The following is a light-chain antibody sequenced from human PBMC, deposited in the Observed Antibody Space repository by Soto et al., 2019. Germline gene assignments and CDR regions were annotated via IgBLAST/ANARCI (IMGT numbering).Light chain of an antibody. J-gene: IGLJ1*01. Sequence: QSALTQPASVSGSPGQSITISCTGTSSDVGAYNYVSWFQQHPGKAPKLMIYDVSNRPSGVSNRFSGSKSGNTASLTISGFQAEDEADYYCCSYTTSSTYVFGIGTKVTVL. V-gene: IGLV2-14*01. CDR3: CSYTTSSTYV. CDR2: DVS. CDR1: SSDVGAYNY.